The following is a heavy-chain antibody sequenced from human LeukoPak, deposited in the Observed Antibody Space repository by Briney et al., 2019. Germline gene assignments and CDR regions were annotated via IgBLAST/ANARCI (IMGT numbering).Heavy chain of an antibody. Sequence: GGSLRLSCAASGFTFSNYAMSWVRQAPGKGLEWVSAITGSGGGIYYADSMKSRFTISRDNSKNTLYLQINSLRAEDTAVYYCAKWGDYDVLTGYYVSDYWGQGTLVTVS. CDR1: GFTFSNYA. V-gene: IGHV3-23*01. CDR2: ITGSGGGI. CDR3: AKWGDYDVLTGYYVSDY. D-gene: IGHD3-9*01. J-gene: IGHJ4*02.